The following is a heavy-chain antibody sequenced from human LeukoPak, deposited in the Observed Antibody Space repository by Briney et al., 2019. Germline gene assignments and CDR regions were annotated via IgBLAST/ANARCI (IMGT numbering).Heavy chain of an antibody. J-gene: IGHJ5*02. Sequence: ASVKVSCKASGYTFTSYAMNWVRQAPGQGPEWMGWINTNTGNPTYAQGFTGRFVFSLDTSVSTAYLQISSLKAEDTAVYYCAREFEGVGATPTAYNWFDPWGQGTLVTVSS. CDR1: GYTFTSYA. D-gene: IGHD1-26*01. CDR2: INTNTGNP. CDR3: AREFEGVGATPTAYNWFDP. V-gene: IGHV7-4-1*02.